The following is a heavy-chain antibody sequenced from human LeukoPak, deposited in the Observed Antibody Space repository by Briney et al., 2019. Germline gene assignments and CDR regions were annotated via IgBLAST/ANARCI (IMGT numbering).Heavy chain of an antibody. J-gene: IGHJ4*02. V-gene: IGHV3-30*02. CDR3: ATDGYCSGGSCSIAAFDY. CDR1: GFTLSNYG. Sequence: PGGSLRLSCVASGFTLSNYGMHWVRQAPGKGLEWVASIRYDGNNEYYADSVKGRFTISRDNAKNSLYLQMNSLRVEDTAVYYCATDGYCSGGSCSIAAFDYWGQGTLVTVSS. CDR2: IRYDGNNE. D-gene: IGHD2-15*01.